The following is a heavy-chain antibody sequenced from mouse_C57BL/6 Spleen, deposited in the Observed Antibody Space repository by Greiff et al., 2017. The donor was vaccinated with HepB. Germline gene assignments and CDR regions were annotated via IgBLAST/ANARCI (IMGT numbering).Heavy chain of an antibody. D-gene: IGHD1-1*01. CDR2: IYPSDSET. J-gene: IGHJ2*01. V-gene: IGHV1-61*01. CDR1: GYTFTSYW. Sequence: QVQLQQPGAVLVRPGSSVKLSCKASGYTFTSYWTDWVKQRPGQGLERTGNIYPSDSETHYNQKLKDKSTLTVDRSSSTAYMQRSSLTSEDSAVYSVAREASSYSSVYWDQGTTLTVSS. CDR3: AREASSYSSVY.